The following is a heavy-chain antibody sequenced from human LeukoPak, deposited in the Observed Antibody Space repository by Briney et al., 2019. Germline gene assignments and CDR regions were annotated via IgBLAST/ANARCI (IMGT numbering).Heavy chain of an antibody. V-gene: IGHV1-2*02. J-gene: IGHJ4*02. Sequence: ASVKVSCRASGYAFTGYFMHWVRQAPGQGLEWMGWIKPNSGGTNYAQKFQGRVTMTRDTSISTAYMELSRLTSDDTAVYYCARGLGPTPVGYWGQGTLVTVPS. CDR1: GYAFTGYF. D-gene: IGHD3-16*01. CDR3: ARGLGPTPVGY. CDR2: IKPNSGGT.